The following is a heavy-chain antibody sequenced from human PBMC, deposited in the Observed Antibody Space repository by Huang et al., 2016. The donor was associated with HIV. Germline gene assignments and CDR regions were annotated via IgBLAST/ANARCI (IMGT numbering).Heavy chain of an antibody. D-gene: IGHD1-26*01. CDR3: ARWMSSGSYYYFDF. J-gene: IGHJ4*02. CDR1: ENNFNTYW. V-gene: IGHV5-51*01. CDR2: IHPGDSDP. Sequence: ELQLVQSGAEVKKPGESLKISCKGSENNFNTYWIGWVRQMPGKGLEWIVIIHPGDSDPGYSPSFRGQVTFSADKSINTAYLQWTYLKASDTAMYYCARWMSSGSYYYFDFWGQGTLVTVSS.